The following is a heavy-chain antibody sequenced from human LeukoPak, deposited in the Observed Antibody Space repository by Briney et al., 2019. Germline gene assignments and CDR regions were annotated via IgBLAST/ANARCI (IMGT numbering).Heavy chain of an antibody. J-gene: IGHJ4*02. CDR3: TKRPTYCGGDCYPN. Sequence: GGSLRLSCAASGFTFSNAWMSWVRQAPGKGLEGVGRIKSKTDGGTTDYAAPVKGGFTISRDDSKNTLYLQMNSLKTEDTAVYYCTKRPTYCGGDCYPNWGQGTLVTVSS. D-gene: IGHD2-21*02. CDR2: IKSKTDGGTT. CDR1: GFTFSNAW. V-gene: IGHV3-15*01.